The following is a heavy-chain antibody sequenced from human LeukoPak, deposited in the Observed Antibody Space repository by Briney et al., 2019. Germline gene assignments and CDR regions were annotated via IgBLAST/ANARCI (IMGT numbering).Heavy chain of an antibody. CDR2: INYSGST. D-gene: IGHD3-10*01. Sequence: SETLSLTCTVSGGSVSSTTYYWSWIRQPPGGWLEWIASINYSGSTYYNPSLKSRVTISVDTSENQFSLKLSSVTAADTAVYYCARYVVYGSGKYYFDYWGQGTLVTVSS. CDR1: GGSVSSTTYY. V-gene: IGHV4-39*01. CDR3: ARYVVYGSGKYYFDY. J-gene: IGHJ4*02.